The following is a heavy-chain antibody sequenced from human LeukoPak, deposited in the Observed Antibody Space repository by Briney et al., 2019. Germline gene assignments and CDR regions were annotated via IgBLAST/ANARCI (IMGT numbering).Heavy chain of an antibody. CDR1: GGSFGPYY. CDR2: INHGGST. D-gene: IGHD2-21*02. Sequence: TPETLSLTCALYGGSFGPYYWSWLRQPPGKGLEWIGEINHGGSTNYNPSLKSRVTISVDTSKNQFSLRLSSVTAADTAVYYCARGGFYCGGDCYVDDWGQGTLVTVSS. J-gene: IGHJ4*02. CDR3: ARGGFYCGGDCYVDD. V-gene: IGHV4-34*01.